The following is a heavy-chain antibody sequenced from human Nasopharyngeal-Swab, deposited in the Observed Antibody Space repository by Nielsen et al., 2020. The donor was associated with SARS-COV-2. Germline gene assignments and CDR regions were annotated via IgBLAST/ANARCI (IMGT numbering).Heavy chain of an antibody. CDR3: ARGRDPYGGNSGGAFDI. J-gene: IGHJ3*02. V-gene: IGHV1-8*02. CDR2: MNPNSGNT. D-gene: IGHD4-23*01. Sequence: ASVKVSCKASGYTFTSYGISWVRQATGQGLEWMGWMNPNSGNTGYAQKFQGRVTMTRNTSISTAYMELSSLRSEDTAVYYCARGRDPYGGNSGGAFDIWGQGTMVTVSS. CDR1: GYTFTSYG.